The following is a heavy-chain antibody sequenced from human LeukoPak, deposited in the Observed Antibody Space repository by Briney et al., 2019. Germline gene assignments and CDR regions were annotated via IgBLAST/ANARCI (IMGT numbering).Heavy chain of an antibody. CDR1: GYTFTSYV. CDR3: ARRSGSYDY. V-gene: IGHV1-8*01. D-gene: IGHD1-26*01. Sequence: ASVKVSCKASGYTFTSYVLNWVRQATGQGLDWMGWMNPNSGNTGYAQKFQGRGTITRNTSISTAYMELSSLRCDGTAGDYRARRSGSYDYWGQGTLVTVSS. CDR2: MNPNSGNT. J-gene: IGHJ4*02.